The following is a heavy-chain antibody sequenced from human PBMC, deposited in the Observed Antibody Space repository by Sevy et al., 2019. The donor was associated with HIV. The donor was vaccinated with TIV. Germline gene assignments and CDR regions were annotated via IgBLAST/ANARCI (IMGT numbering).Heavy chain of an antibody. V-gene: IGHV1-2*02. Sequence: ASVKVSCKTSGYTFTGNYIHWVRQAPGQGLEWMGWINTNSGDTGTKYVQKFQGRVTMTSDRSINTVYMDLTRLSPDDRAVYYCAREGYDVWSGDSAPYFDYWGQGTLVTVSS. CDR1: GYTFTGNY. D-gene: IGHD3-3*01. CDR3: AREGYDVWSGDSAPYFDY. J-gene: IGHJ4*02. CDR2: INTNSGDTGT.